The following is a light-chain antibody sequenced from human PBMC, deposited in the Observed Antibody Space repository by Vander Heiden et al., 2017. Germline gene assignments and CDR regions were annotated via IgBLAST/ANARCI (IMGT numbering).Light chain of an antibody. V-gene: IGLV3-25*03. J-gene: IGLJ2*01. CDR3: QSADSSGTVV. CDR1: AWPKQY. Sequence: SYELTQPPSVSVSPGQTARITCSGHAWPKQYAYWYQQKPGQAPVLVIYKDRERPSGIPERFSGSSSGTTVTLTISGVQAEDEADYYCQSADSSGTVVFGGGTKLTVL. CDR2: KDR.